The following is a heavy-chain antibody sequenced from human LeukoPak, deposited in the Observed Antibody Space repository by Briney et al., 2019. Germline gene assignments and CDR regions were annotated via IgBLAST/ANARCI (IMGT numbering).Heavy chain of an antibody. V-gene: IGHV1-8*01. Sequence: ASVKVSCKASGYTFTNYDINWLRQGTGQGLEWMAWMTPNSGNTGHEQKFQGRLTMTRDISISTAYMELSSLGSEDTAVYYCAFCGGDCGGAFDVWGQGTTVTVSS. D-gene: IGHD2-21*02. CDR1: GYTFTNYD. CDR3: AFCGGDCGGAFDV. J-gene: IGHJ3*01. CDR2: MTPNSGNT.